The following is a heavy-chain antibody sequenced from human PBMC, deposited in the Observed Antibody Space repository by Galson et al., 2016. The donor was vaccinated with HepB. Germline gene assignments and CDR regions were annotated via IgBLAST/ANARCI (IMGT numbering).Heavy chain of an antibody. V-gene: IGHV4-59*01. D-gene: IGHD6-13*01. CDR3: ARGTEGSSWPEAFDI. CDR1: GGSISSYY. J-gene: IGHJ3*02. CDR2: IYYSGST. Sequence: TLSLTCSVPGGSISSYYWSWIRQPPGKGLEWIGYIYYSGSTNYNPSLKSRVTISVDTSKNQFSLKLSSVTAADTAVYYCARGTEGSSWPEAFDIWGQGTMVTVSS.